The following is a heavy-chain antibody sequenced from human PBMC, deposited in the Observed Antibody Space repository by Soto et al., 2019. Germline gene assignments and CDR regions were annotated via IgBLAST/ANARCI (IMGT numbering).Heavy chain of an antibody. V-gene: IGHV3-74*01. CDR1: GFTFSIYW. Sequence: EVQMVESGGGLVQPGGSLSLSCAASGFTFSIYWMHWVRQAPGKGLVWVSRINSDGSSTSYADSVKGRFSISRDNAKNTLYLQMNSLRAEDTAVYYCARGRYCSGGSCYTADGFDPWGQGTLVTVSS. CDR2: INSDGSST. CDR3: ARGRYCSGGSCYTADGFDP. D-gene: IGHD2-15*01. J-gene: IGHJ5*02.